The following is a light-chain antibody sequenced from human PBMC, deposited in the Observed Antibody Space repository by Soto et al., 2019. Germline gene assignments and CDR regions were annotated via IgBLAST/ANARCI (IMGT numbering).Light chain of an antibody. J-gene: IGKJ1*01. V-gene: IGKV3-15*01. Sequence: EIVMTQSPATLSVSPGERATLSCRASQSVSSNLAWYQQKPGQAPRLLIYGASTRATGIPARFSGSGSGTEFTLTISSLQSEDFAVYYGQQYNNWWTFGQETKVEIK. CDR3: QQYNNWWT. CDR1: QSVSSN. CDR2: GAS.